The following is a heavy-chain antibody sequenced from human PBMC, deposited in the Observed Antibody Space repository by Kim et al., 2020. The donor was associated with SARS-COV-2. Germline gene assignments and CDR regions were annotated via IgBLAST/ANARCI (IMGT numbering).Heavy chain of an antibody. CDR1: GFTFSNFG. J-gene: IGHJ4*02. CDR3: VKDQNWAGSYLRIRH. Sequence: GGSLRLSCVASGFTFSNFGMHWVRQAPGKGPEWVAVISFDGLDTKYADSVKGRFTISRENSKNTLHLQINSLRTDDTAVYYCVKDQNWAGSYLRIRHWGQGTLVTVSS. V-gene: IGHV3-30*18. CDR2: ISFDGLDT. D-gene: IGHD1-26*01.